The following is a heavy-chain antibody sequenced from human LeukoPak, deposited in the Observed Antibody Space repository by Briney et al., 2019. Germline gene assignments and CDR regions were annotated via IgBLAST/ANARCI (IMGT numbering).Heavy chain of an antibody. CDR2: IYYSGST. Sequence: PSETPSLTCTVSGGSISSGDYYWSWIRQPPGKGLEWIGYIYYSGSTYYNPSLKSRVTMSVDTSKNQFSLKLSSVTAADTAVYYCARGHRDFDYWGQGTLVTVSS. CDR1: GGSISSGDYY. V-gene: IGHV4-30-4*08. D-gene: IGHD1-14*01. CDR3: ARGHRDFDY. J-gene: IGHJ4*02.